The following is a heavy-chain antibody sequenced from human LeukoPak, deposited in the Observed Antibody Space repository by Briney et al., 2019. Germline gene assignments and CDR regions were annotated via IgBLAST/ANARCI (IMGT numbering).Heavy chain of an antibody. CDR1: GYSFTSYY. CDR3: ARGGWYYDFWSGYYPPRGYMDV. Sequence: ASVKVSCKASGYSFTSYYMHWVRQAPGQGLEWMGFINPSGSSAAYAQKFQGRLTMTRDMFTSTDYMELTSLTSDDTAVYYCARGGWYYDFWSGYYPPRGYMDVWGKGTTVTVSS. J-gene: IGHJ6*03. CDR2: INPSGSSA. D-gene: IGHD3-3*01. V-gene: IGHV1-46*01.